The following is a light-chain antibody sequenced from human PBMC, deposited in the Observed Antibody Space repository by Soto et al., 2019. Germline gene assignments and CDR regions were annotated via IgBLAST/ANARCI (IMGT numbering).Light chain of an antibody. CDR2: KAS. Sequence: DIQMNQSPSTLSASVGDRVTITCRASQSISVWLAWYQQKAGKAPNLLIYKASRLESGVPSRFSGSGSETEFTLTISGLQPGDSATYYCQQYNSYSPTFGQVSMVDVK. J-gene: IGKJ1*01. V-gene: IGKV1-5*03. CDR3: QQYNSYSPT. CDR1: QSISVW.